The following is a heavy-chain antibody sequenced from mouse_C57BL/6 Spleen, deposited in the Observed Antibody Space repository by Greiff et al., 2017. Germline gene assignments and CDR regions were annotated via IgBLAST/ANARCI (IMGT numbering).Heavy chain of an antibody. CDR2: IHPNSGST. D-gene: IGHD1-1*01. CDR3: ARSDYGSSYEFAY. V-gene: IGHV1-64*01. CDR1: GYTFTSYW. Sequence: VQLQQPGAELVKPGASVKLSCKASGYTFTSYWMHWVKQRPGQGLEWIGMIHPNSGSTNYNEKFKSKDTLTVDKSSSTAYMQLSSLTSEDSAVYYCARSDYGSSYEFAYWGQGTLVTVS. J-gene: IGHJ3*01.